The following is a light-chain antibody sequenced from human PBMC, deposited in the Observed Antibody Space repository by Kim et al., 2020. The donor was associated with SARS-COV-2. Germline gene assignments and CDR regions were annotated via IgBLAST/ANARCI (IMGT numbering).Light chain of an antibody. CDR1: QTINSL. J-gene: IGKJ4*01. CDR2: ATY. Sequence: DIQMTQSPSSLSASVGDRVTITCRASQTINSLLNWYQQKPGKAPKLLIYATYSLQSGVPSRFRGSGSGTDFTLTISSLQPEDFATYYCQQSFSFPRTFGGETKVDIK. V-gene: IGKV1-39*01. CDR3: QQSFSFPRT.